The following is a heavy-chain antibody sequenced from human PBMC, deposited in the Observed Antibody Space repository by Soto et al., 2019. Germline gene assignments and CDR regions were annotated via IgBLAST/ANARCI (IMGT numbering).Heavy chain of an antibody. J-gene: IGHJ4*02. CDR2: ISTTGRTT. CDR3: AKEGISTSLADFDY. V-gene: IGHV3-23*01. Sequence: EVQLLESGGGLVQPGGSLRLSCEASGYTLSNHAMSWVRQPPGKGLEWVSAISTTGRTTYYPDSVKGRFTISRDNSKNSLYLQMNTLRAEDTAVYYCAKEGISTSLADFDYWGQGTLVTVSS. D-gene: IGHD2-2*01. CDR1: GYTLSNHA.